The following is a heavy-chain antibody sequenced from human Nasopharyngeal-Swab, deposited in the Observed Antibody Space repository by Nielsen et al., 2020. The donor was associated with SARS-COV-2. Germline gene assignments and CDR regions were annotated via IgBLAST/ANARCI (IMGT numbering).Heavy chain of an antibody. CDR1: GYTFTGYY. CDR3: ARGVGSGSYYTYWYFDL. Sequence: ASVKVSCKASGYTFTGYYMHWVRQAPGQGVEWMGRINPNSGGRNYAQKFQGRVTMTRDTSISTAYMELSRLRSDETAVYYWARGVGSGSYYTYWYFDLWGRGTLVTVSS. V-gene: IGHV1-2*06. J-gene: IGHJ2*01. D-gene: IGHD3-10*01. CDR2: INPNSGGR.